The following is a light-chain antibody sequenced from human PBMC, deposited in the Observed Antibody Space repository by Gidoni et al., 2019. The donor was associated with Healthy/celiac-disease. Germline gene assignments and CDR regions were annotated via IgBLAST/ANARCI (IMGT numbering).Light chain of an antibody. CDR2: DNS. V-gene: IGLV1-40*01. CDR1: SSNIGAGYD. Sequence: QSVLTQPPSVSGAPGQRVPISCTGSSSNIGAGYDVHWYQQLPGTAPKLLIYDNSNRPSGVPDRFAGSKSGTSASLAITGLQAEDEADYYCQSYDSSLSGSVIFGGGTKLTVL. CDR3: QSYDSSLSGSVI. J-gene: IGLJ2*01.